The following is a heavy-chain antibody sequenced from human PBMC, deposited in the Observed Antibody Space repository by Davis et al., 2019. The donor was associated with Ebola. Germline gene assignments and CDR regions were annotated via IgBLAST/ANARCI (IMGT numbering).Heavy chain of an antibody. D-gene: IGHD2-2*02. CDR2: IYWDDDK. Sequence: SGPTLVKPTQTLTLTCTFSGFSLSTSGVGVGWIRQPPGKALEWLALIYWDDDKRYSPSLKSRLTITKDTSKNQVVLTMTNMDPVDTATYYCAHNQIGSSTSCYKAHAFDIWGQGTMVTVSS. V-gene: IGHV2-5*02. CDR3: AHNQIGSSTSCYKAHAFDI. CDR1: GFSLSTSGVG. J-gene: IGHJ3*02.